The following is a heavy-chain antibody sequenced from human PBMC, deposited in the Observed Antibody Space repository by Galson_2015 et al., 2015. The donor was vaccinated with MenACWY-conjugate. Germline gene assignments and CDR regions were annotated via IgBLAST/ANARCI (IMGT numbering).Heavy chain of an antibody. Sequence: QSGAEVKKPGESLQISCKGSGYSFTNYWIGWVRQMPGRGLEWMGLIDPHNSNTRYSPSFQGQVTISADESISTAFLQWSSLKASDTAMYYCARHPPGGRGMDVWGRGTTVTVPS. CDR2: IDPHNSNT. V-gene: IGHV5-51*01. CDR3: ARHPPGGRGMDV. CDR1: GYSFTNYW. D-gene: IGHD1-26*01. J-gene: IGHJ6*02.